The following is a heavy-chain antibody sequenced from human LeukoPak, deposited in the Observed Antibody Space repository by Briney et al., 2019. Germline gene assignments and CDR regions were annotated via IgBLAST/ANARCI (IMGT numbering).Heavy chain of an antibody. V-gene: IGHV4-59*08. CDR1: GGSISNYF. CDR2: IYYSGST. Sequence: SETLSLTCTVSGGSISNYFWNWVRQPPGKGLEWIGYIYYSGSTNYNPSLKSRVTISVDTSKNQFSLKLRSVTAADTAVYYCARGKTLDTHWDQGALVTVSS. CDR3: ARGKTLDTH. J-gene: IGHJ4*02. D-gene: IGHD5-18*01.